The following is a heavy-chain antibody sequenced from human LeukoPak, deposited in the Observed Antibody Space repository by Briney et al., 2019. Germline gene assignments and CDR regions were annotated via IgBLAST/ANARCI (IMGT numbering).Heavy chain of an antibody. J-gene: IGHJ3*02. CDR1: GFTFSSYA. Sequence: GGSLRLSCAVSGFTFSSYAMSWVRQAPGKGLEWVSAVSDSGETTYYADSVKGRFTISRDSSKNTLYLQMNSLRAEDTAIYFCAKDRRTISAFDMWGQGTMVTVSS. V-gene: IGHV3-23*01. D-gene: IGHD3-3*01. CDR2: VSDSGETT. CDR3: AKDRRTISAFDM.